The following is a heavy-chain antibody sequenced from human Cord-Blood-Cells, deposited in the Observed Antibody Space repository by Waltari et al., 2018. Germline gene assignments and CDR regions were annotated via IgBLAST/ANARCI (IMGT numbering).Heavy chain of an antibody. CDR1: GRSVSGYY. Sequence: VQLQLWGAGLLKPSETLSLTCAVYGRSVSGYYCSWIRPPPGKGLEWSGEINHSGNTNYNPSLKSRVTISVDTSKNQFSLKLSSVTAADTAVYYCARARRPPRILEFDPWGQGTLVTVSS. CDR3: ARARRPPRILEFDP. CDR2: INHSGNT. D-gene: IGHD2-15*01. V-gene: IGHV4-34*01. J-gene: IGHJ5*02.